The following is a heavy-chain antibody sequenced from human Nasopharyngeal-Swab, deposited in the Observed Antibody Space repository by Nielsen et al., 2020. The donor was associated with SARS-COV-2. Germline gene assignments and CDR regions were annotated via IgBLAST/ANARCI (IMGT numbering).Heavy chain of an antibody. CDR3: AREALLLWFGAAFDY. CDR2: IKQDGSEK. CDR1: GFTFSSYW. D-gene: IGHD3-10*01. V-gene: IGHV3-7*04. J-gene: IGHJ4*02. Sequence: GGPLRLSCSASGFTFSSYWMSCVRQAPGKGLEWVANIKQDGSEKYYVDSVKGRFTISRDNAKNSLYLQMNSLRAEDTAVYYCAREALLLWFGAAFDYWGQGTLVTVSS.